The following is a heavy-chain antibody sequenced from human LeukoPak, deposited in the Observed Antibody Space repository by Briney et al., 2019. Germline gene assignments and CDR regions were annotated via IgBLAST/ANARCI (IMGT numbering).Heavy chain of an antibody. V-gene: IGHV3-11*06. CDR1: GFKFSDYY. J-gene: IGHJ3*02. CDR3: ARGPAALGGAFDI. D-gene: IGHD3-16*01. Sequence: GGSLRLSCAASGFKFSDYYMSWIRQAPGKGLEWVSYISSSGSYTNYPDSVKGRFTISRDNSKNTLYLQMNSLRAEDTAVYYCARGPAALGGAFDIWGQGTMVTVSS. CDR2: ISSSGSYT.